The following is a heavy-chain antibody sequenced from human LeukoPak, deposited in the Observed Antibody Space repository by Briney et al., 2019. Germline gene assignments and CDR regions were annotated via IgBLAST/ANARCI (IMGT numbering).Heavy chain of an antibody. CDR3: ARILAGYSYGYNVFPNGMDV. V-gene: IGHV3-33*01. J-gene: IGHJ6*02. Sequence: GRSLRLSCAASGFTFSSYGMHWVRQAPGKGLEWVAVIWYDGSNKYYADSVKGRFTISRDNSKNTLYLQMNSLRAEDTAVYYCARILAGYSYGYNVFPNGMDVWGQGTTVTVSS. CDR2: IWYDGSNK. CDR1: GFTFSSYG. D-gene: IGHD5-18*01.